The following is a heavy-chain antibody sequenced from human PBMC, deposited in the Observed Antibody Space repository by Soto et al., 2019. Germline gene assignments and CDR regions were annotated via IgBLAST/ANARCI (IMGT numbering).Heavy chain of an antibody. CDR1: GFTFDDYT. Sequence: PGGSLRLSCAASGFTFDDYTMHWVRQAPGKGLEWVSLISWDGGSTYYADSVKGRFTISRDNSKNSLYLQMNSLRTEDTALYYCAKDIRGTETSTIAASVYGMDVWGQGTTVTVSS. V-gene: IGHV3-43*01. J-gene: IGHJ6*02. CDR3: AKDIRGTETSTIAASVYGMDV. D-gene: IGHD6-25*01. CDR2: ISWDGGST.